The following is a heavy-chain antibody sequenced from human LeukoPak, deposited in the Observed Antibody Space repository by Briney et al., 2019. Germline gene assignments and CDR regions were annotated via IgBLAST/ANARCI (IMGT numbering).Heavy chain of an antibody. CDR1: GGSFSGYY. V-gene: IGHV4-34*01. D-gene: IGHD6-13*01. CDR3: ARRLRSSRSYDY. J-gene: IGHJ4*02. CDR2: INHSGST. Sequence: SETLSLTCAVYGGSFSGYYWSWIRQPPGKGLEWIGEINHSGSTNYNPSLKSRVTISVDTSKNQFSLKLSSVTAADTAVYYCARRLRSSRSYDYWGQGTLVTVSS.